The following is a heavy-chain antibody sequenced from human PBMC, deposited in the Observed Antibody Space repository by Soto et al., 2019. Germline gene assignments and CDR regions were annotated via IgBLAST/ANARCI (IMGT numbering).Heavy chain of an antibody. V-gene: IGHV3-23*01. D-gene: IGHD1-1*01. J-gene: IGHJ5*02. Sequence: LRLSCAASGFTFSSYAMSWVRQAPGKGLGWVSAISGSGGSTYYADSVKGRFTISRDNSKNTLYLQMNSLRAEDTAVYYCAKIPTVSIPTYKGSSFDPWGQATLVTVSS. CDR2: ISGSGGST. CDR3: AKIPTVSIPTYKGSSFDP. CDR1: GFTFSSYA.